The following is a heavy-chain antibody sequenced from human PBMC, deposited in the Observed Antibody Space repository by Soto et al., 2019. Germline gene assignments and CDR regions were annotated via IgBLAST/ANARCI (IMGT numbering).Heavy chain of an antibody. J-gene: IGHJ4*02. V-gene: IGHV3-30*18. CDR1: GFTFSSYG. CDR3: AKFDPYGEVDY. Sequence: GGSLRLSCAASGFTFSSYGMHWVRQAPGKGLEWVAVISYDGSNKYYADSVKGRFTISRDNSKNTLYLQMNSLRAEDTAVYYCAKFDPYGEVDYWGQGTLVTVSS. D-gene: IGHD4-17*01. CDR2: ISYDGSNK.